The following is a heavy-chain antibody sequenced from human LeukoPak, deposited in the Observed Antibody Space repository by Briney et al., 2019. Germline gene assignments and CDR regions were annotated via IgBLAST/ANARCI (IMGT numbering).Heavy chain of an antibody. Sequence: GASVEVSCKASGYTFTSYGISWVRQAPGQGLEWMGWISAYSGNTNYAQKLQGRVTMTTDTSTSTAYMELRSLRSDDTAVYYCARVNSRLAVSGYGHYDYWGQGTLVTVSS. D-gene: IGHD5-12*01. CDR1: GYTFTSYG. V-gene: IGHV1-18*04. J-gene: IGHJ4*02. CDR3: ARVNSRLAVSGYGHYDY. CDR2: ISAYSGNT.